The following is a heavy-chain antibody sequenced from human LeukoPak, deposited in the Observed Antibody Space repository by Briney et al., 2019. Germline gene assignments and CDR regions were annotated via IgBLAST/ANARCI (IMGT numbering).Heavy chain of an antibody. V-gene: IGHV3-23*01. J-gene: IGHJ3*02. CDR1: VFTFSSYA. D-gene: IGHD4-11*01. CDR3: AKGDYSNSLGAFDI. CDR2: ISGSGGST. Sequence: GGSLRLSCAASVFTFSSYAMSWVRQAPGKGLEWVSAISGSGGSTYYADSVKGRFTISRDNSKNTLYLQMHSLRADDTAVYYCAKGDYSNSLGAFDIWGQGTMVTVSS.